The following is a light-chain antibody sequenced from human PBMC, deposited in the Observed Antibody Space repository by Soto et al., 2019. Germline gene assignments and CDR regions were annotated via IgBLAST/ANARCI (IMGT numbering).Light chain of an antibody. CDR3: CSYARSSTVV. CDR1: SNDVGSFNL. V-gene: IGLV2-23*01. J-gene: IGLJ2*01. CDR2: EAT. Sequence: QSALTQPASVSGSPGQSITISCSGTSNDVGSFNLVSWYQQHPGKVPKLMIYEATKRPSGVSNRFSGSNSGNTASMTISGLQAEDEADYYCCSYARSSTVVFGGGTKLTVL.